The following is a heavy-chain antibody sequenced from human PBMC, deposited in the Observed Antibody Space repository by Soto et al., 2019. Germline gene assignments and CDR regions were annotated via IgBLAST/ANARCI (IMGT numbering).Heavy chain of an antibody. D-gene: IGHD3-10*01. V-gene: IGHV3-30*18. Sequence: GGSLRLSCAASGFTFSSYGMHCVRQAPGKGLEWVAVISYDGSNKYYADSVKGRFTISRDNSKNTLYLQMNSLRAEDTAVYYCAKDQYYPYYYYGMDVWDQGTTVTVSS. CDR1: GFTFSSYG. CDR2: ISYDGSNK. J-gene: IGHJ6*02. CDR3: AKDQYYPYYYYGMDV.